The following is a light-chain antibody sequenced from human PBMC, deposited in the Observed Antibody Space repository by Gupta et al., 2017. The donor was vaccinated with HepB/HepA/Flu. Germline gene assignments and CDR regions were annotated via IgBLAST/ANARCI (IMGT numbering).Light chain of an antibody. CDR1: TSAIGTYHY. CDR2: EVT. V-gene: IGLV2-8*01. CDR3: GAYGGANNFV. Sequence: QSSLTQPPSASGSPGQSGPTSRTGTTSAIGTYHYGPRYQHLPGRAPKLVIYEVTKRPSGVPDRFSGSRSGNTASLTVSGLQAEDEADYYCGAYGGANNFVFGSGTTVAV. J-gene: IGLJ1*01.